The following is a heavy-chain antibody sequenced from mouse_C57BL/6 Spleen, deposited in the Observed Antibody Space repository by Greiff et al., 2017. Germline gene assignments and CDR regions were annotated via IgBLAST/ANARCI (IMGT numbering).Heavy chain of an antibody. CDR3: ARSRFYDGYYGY. CDR2: IDPSDSYT. V-gene: IGHV1-69*01. J-gene: IGHJ2*01. CDR1: GYTFTSYW. D-gene: IGHD2-3*01. Sequence: QVQLKQPGAELVMPGASVKLSCKASGYTFTSYWMHWVKQRPGQGLEWIGEIDPSDSYTNYNQKFKGKSTLTVDKSSSTAYMQLSSLTSEDSAVYYCARSRFYDGYYGYWGQGTTLTVSS.